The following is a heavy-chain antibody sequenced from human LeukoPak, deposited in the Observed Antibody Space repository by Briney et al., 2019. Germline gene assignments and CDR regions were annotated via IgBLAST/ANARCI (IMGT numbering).Heavy chain of an antibody. CDR1: GFTFSSCA. J-gene: IGHJ6*02. Sequence: GGSLRLSCAASGFTFSSCAMSWVRQAPGKGLEWVSGISGSGGTTYYADSVKGRFTISRDNSKNTLYLQMNSLRAEDTAVYYCARDKYDSSGYYYYGMDVWGQGTTVTVSS. CDR2: ISGSGGTT. V-gene: IGHV3-23*01. CDR3: ARDKYDSSGYYYYGMDV. D-gene: IGHD3-22*01.